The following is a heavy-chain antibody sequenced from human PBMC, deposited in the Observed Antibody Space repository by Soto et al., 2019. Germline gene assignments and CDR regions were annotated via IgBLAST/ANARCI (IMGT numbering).Heavy chain of an antibody. CDR2: ISSSSYT. CDR1: GFTFSDYY. CDR3: ARGGGSYYNWFDP. V-gene: IGHV3-11*06. J-gene: IGHJ5*02. Sequence: GGSLRLSCAASGFTFSDYYMSWIRQAPGKGLEWGSYISSSSYTNYAVSVKGGFTISRDNAKNSLYLQMNSRRAEDKSVYYGARGGGSYYNWFDPWGQGTLVTVSS. D-gene: IGHD1-26*01.